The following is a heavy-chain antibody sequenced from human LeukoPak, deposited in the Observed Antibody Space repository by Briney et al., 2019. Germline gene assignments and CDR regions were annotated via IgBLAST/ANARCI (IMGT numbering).Heavy chain of an antibody. CDR3: AREHVLLWFGELKRSGMDV. D-gene: IGHD3-10*01. V-gene: IGHV3-7*03. J-gene: IGHJ6*04. Sequence: GGSLRLSCAASGFTFSSYWMSWVRQAPGKGLEWVANIKQDGSGKYYVDSVKGRFTISRDNANNSLYLQLNSLRAEDTAVYYCAREHVLLWFGELKRSGMDVWGKGTTVTVSS. CDR1: GFTFSSYW. CDR2: IKQDGSGK.